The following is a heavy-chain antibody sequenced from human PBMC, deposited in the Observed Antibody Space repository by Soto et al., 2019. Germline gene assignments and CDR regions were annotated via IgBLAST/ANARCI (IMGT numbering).Heavy chain of an antibody. J-gene: IGHJ3*02. D-gene: IGHD3-16*01. CDR1: GGSISSSSYY. CDR3: ARETYYDYIFLFRAFDI. CDR2: IYYSGST. V-gene: IGHV4-39*07. Sequence: SETLSLTCTVSGGSISSSSYYWGWIRQPPGKGLEWIGSIYYSGSTYYNPSGGSTSYAQKFQGRVTMTRDTSTSTVYMELSSLRSEDTAVYYCARETYYDYIFLFRAFDIWGQGTMVTVSS.